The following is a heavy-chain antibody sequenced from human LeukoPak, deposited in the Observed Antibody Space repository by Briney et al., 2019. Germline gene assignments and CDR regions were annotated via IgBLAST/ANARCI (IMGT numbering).Heavy chain of an antibody. Sequence: TGGSLRLSCAASGFAFSNFAMSWVRQAPGKGLEWVANINQDGSEKYYVDSVRGRFTISRDNAKNSLYLQMNSLRGEDTAVYYCARNAPFDYWGQGTLVTVSS. CDR1: GFAFSNFA. V-gene: IGHV3-7*01. J-gene: IGHJ4*02. CDR2: INQDGSEK. CDR3: ARNAPFDY.